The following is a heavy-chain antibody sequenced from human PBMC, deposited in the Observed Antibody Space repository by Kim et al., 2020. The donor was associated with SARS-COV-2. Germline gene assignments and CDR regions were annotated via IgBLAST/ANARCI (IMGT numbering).Heavy chain of an antibody. Sequence: GGSLRLSCAASGFTFSNYGMEWVRQAPGKGPEWVAVISYDGNNKYYADSVKGRFTISRDNSKNTLYLQLNSLRPEDTAVYYCAKVVQHLVQFYFYGLDVWGQGTTVTVSS. CDR1: GFTFSNYG. J-gene: IGHJ6*02. V-gene: IGHV3-30*18. D-gene: IGHD6-13*01. CDR2: ISYDGNNK. CDR3: AKVVQHLVQFYFYGLDV.